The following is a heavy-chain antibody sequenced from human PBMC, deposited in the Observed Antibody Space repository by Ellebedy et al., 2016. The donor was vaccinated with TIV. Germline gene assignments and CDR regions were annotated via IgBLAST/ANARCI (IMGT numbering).Heavy chain of an antibody. CDR3: ARHDSSGYYYDY. D-gene: IGHD3-22*01. CDR1: GYTFTGYY. J-gene: IGHJ4*02. CDR2: INPNSGGT. V-gene: IGHV1-2*04. Sequence: AASVKVSCKASGYTFTGYYMHWVRQAPGQGLEWMGWINPNSGGTNYAQKFQGWVTMTRDTSISTAYMELSRLRSDDTAVYYCARHDSSGYYYDYWGQGTLVTVSS.